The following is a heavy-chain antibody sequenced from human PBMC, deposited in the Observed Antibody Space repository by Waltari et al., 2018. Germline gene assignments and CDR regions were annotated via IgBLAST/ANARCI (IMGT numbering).Heavy chain of an antibody. Sequence: EVQLLESGGGLEQPGGSLRLSCAASGFTFSTYAMNWVRQAPGKGFEWVSSITTSGDNTYYADSVKGRFTISRDNSKNTLYLQMNSLRAEDTAVYYCAAYITSRRGAFDFWGQGTMVTVSS. CDR3: AAYITSRRGAFDF. D-gene: IGHD1-1*01. V-gene: IGHV3-23*01. J-gene: IGHJ3*01. CDR1: GFTFSTYA. CDR2: ITTSGDNT.